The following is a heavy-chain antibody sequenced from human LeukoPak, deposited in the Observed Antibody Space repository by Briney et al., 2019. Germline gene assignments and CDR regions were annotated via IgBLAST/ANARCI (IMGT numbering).Heavy chain of an antibody. CDR2: INPDGSQK. CDR3: AAWTDRGYNF. V-gene: IGHV3-7*01. Sequence: GESLRLSRAAPGFSFSGSWMNWVRQAPGKGLERVANINPDGSQKRFVDSVMGRFTMSRDNAKNSLYLQMNSLRVEDTAVFYCAAWTDRGYNFWGQGTLVTVSS. CDR1: GFSFSGSW. J-gene: IGHJ4*02. D-gene: IGHD5-24*01.